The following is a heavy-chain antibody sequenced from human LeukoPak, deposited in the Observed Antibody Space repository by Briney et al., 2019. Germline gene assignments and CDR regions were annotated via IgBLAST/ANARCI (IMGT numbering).Heavy chain of an antibody. V-gene: IGHV3-7*01. CDR2: IKQDESEI. CDR1: GFTLSSHW. D-gene: IGHD3-3*01. Sequence: GGSLRLSCVASGFTLSSHWMHWVRQAPGKGLEWVANIKQDESEIYYVDSVKGRFTISRDNTMNSLYLQMSSLRAEDTAVYYCATDRGWRTSGYYLYYFEYWGQGTLVTYSS. J-gene: IGHJ4*02. CDR3: ATDRGWRTSGYYLYYFEY.